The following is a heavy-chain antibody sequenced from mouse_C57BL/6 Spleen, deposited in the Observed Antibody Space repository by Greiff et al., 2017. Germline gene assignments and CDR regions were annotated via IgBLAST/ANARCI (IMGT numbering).Heavy chain of an antibody. CDR3: ARNGKEYAMDY. V-gene: IGHV1-81*01. Sequence: VQLQQSGAELARPGASVKLSCKASGYTFTSYGISWVKQRTGQGLEWIGEIYPRSGNTYYNEKFKGKATLTAAKSSSTAYMVLRSLTSEDSAVYFCARNGKEYAMDYWGQGTSVTVSS. CDR2: IYPRSGNT. CDR1: GYTFTSYG. J-gene: IGHJ4*01.